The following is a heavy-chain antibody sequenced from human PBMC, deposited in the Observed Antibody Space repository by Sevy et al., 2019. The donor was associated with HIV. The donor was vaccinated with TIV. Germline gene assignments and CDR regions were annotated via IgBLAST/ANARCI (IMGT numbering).Heavy chain of an antibody. V-gene: IGHV3-66*02. CDR3: AREGTMVIQGGHYYYYYMDV. Sequence: GGSLRLSCAASGFTVSSNYMSWVRQAPGKGLEWVSVIYSGGSTYYADSVKGRFTISRDNSKNTLYLHMNSLRAEDTAVYYCAREGTMVIQGGHYYYYYMDVWGKGTTVTVSS. D-gene: IGHD3-22*01. CDR2: IYSGGST. CDR1: GFTVSSNY. J-gene: IGHJ6*03.